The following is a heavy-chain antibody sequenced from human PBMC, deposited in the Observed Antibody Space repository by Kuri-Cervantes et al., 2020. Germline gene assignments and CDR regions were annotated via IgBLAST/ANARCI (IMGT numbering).Heavy chain of an antibody. D-gene: IGHD4-23*01. CDR2: IYTSGST. J-gene: IGHJ4*02. CDR3: ASTRRPYGGNSEFDY. CDR1: GGSISSYY. V-gene: IGHV4-4*07. Sequence: GSLRLSCTVSGGSISSYYWSWIRQPPGKGLEWIGRIYTSGSTNYNPSLKSRVTISVDKSKNQFSLKLSSVTAADTAVYYCASTRRPYGGNSEFDYWGQGTLVTVSS.